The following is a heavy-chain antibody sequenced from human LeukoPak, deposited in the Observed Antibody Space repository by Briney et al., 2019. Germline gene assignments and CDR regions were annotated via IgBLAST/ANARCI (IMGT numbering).Heavy chain of an antibody. Sequence: PGRSLRLSCAASGFTFSSYGMYWVRQAPGKGLEWVVVISNDGSDKYYADSVKGRFTISRDNSKNTLYLQMNSLRAEDTAVYYRAKGYSTGWYGGVDYWGQGTLVTVSS. CDR3: AKGYSTGWYGGVDY. V-gene: IGHV3-30*18. CDR2: ISNDGSDK. D-gene: IGHD6-19*01. CDR1: GFTFSSYG. J-gene: IGHJ4*02.